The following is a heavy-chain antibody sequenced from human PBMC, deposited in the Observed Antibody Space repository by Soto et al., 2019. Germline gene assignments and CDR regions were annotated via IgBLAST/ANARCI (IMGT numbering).Heavy chain of an antibody. Sequence: PSETLSLTCTVSGGSISSYYWSWIRQPPGKGLEWIGYIYYSGSTNYNPSLKSRVTISVDTSKNQFSLKLSSVTAADTAVYYCARTDIVATTFGEFDYWGQGTLVTVSS. CDR1: GGSISSYY. CDR2: IYYSGST. D-gene: IGHD5-12*01. V-gene: IGHV4-59*08. J-gene: IGHJ4*02. CDR3: ARTDIVATTFGEFDY.